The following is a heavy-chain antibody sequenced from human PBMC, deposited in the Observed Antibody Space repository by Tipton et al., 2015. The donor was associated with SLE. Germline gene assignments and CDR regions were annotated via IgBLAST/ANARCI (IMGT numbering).Heavy chain of an antibody. J-gene: IGHJ4*02. CDR2: GYYSGST. CDR1: GDSIASSSYY. V-gene: IGHV4-39*01. D-gene: IGHD3-22*01. Sequence: TLSLTCTVSGDSIASSSYYWGWIRQPPGKGLEWIGSGYYSGSTYYNPSLKSRVTISVDTTKNRVSLKVNSVTAADTAVYYCARRYYDSSYFDYWGRGTLVSVSS. CDR3: ARRYYDSSYFDY.